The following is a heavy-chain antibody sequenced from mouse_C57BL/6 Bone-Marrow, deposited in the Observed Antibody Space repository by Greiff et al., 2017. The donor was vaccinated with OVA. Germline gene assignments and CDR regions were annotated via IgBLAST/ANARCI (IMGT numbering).Heavy chain of an antibody. CDR3: TRGYYGISYWYFDV. J-gene: IGHJ1*03. V-gene: IGHV1-5*01. D-gene: IGHD1-1*01. Sequence: VQLQQSGTVLARPGASVKMSCKTSGYTFTSYWMHWVKQRPGQGLEWIGAIYPGNSDTSYNQKFKGKAKLTAVTSASTAYMELSSLTNEDSAVYYCTRGYYGISYWYFDVWGTGTTVTVSS. CDR2: IYPGNSDT. CDR1: GYTFTSYW.